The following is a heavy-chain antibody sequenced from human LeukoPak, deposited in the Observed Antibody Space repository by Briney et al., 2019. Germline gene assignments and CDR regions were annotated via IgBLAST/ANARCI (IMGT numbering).Heavy chain of an antibody. CDR2: VTGSGLNT. J-gene: IGHJ4*02. V-gene: IGHV3-23*01. CDR1: GFNFSNYA. CDR3: AKSLRNYVD. D-gene: IGHD1-14*01. Sequence: GGSLRLSCAASGFNFSNYAMTWVRQAPGKGLECVSAVTGSGLNTYYADSVKGRFTISRDNAKNTLYLEMNSLRTEDTATYYCAKSLRNYVDWGQGALVTVSS.